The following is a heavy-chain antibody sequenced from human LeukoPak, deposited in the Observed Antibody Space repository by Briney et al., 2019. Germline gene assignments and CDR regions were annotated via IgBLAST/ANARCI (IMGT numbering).Heavy chain of an antibody. J-gene: IGHJ5*02. CDR3: ARDERYTNWFDP. Sequence: SETLSLTCTVSGGSISSSSYYWGWIRQPPGKGLGWIGSIYYSGSTYYNPSLKSRVTISVDTSKNQFSLKLSSVTAADTAVYYCARDERYTNWFDPWGQGTLVTVSS. V-gene: IGHV4-39*07. CDR1: GGSISSSSYY. CDR2: IYYSGST. D-gene: IGHD5-12*01.